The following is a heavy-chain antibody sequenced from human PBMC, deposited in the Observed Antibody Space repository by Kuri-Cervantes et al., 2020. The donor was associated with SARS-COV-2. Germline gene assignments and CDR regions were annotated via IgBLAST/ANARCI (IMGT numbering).Heavy chain of an antibody. CDR1: GFTFSSHD. V-gene: IGHV3-13*05. D-gene: IGHD3-10*01. J-gene: IGHJ3*02. CDR2: IATAGDP. Sequence: GGSLRLSCVASGFTFSSHDMHWVRQPTGKGLEWVSGIATAGDPYFAASVTGRFTISRENAKNSLYLQMDSLRAGDTAVYYCARVLWGGDGFDIWGQGTMVTVSS. CDR3: ARVLWGGDGFDI.